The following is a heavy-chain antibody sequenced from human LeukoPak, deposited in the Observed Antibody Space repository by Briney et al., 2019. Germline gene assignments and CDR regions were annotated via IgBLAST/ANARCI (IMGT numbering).Heavy chain of an antibody. D-gene: IGHD3-10*01. CDR3: ARYFVVRGDNWFDP. CDR1: GGSISSSSYY. CDR2: IYYSGST. J-gene: IGHJ5*02. Sequence: SETLSLTCTVSGGSISSSSYYWGWIRQPPGKGLEWIGYIYYSGSTNYNPSLKSRVTISVDTSKNQFSLKLSSVTAADTAVYYCARYFVVRGDNWFDPWGQGTLVTVSS. V-gene: IGHV4-61*05.